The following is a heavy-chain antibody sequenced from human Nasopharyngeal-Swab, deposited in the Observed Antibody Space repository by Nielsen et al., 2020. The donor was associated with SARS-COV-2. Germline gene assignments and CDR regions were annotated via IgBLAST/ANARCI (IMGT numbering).Heavy chain of an antibody. V-gene: IGHV3-48*03. J-gene: IGHJ4*02. CDR3: ARASVPAAIGVFGFDY. D-gene: IGHD2-2*01. CDR2: ISSSGSTI. Sequence: VRQVPGKGLEWVSYISSSGSTIYYADSVEGRFTISRDNAKNSLYLQMNSLRAEDTAVYYCARASVPAAIGVFGFDYWGQGTLVTVSS.